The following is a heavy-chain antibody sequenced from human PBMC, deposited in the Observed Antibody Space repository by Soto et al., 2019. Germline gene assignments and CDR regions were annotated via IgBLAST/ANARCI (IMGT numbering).Heavy chain of an antibody. CDR2: ISGSGGST. Sequence: GGSLRLSCAASGFTFSSYAMSWVRQAPGKGLEWVSAISGSGGSTYYADSVKGRFTISRDNSKNTRYLQMNSLRAEDTAVYYCAKDKGGVSSGYTYYYYYYGMDVWGQGTTVTVSS. J-gene: IGHJ6*02. CDR1: GFTFSSYA. D-gene: IGHD3-22*01. CDR3: AKDKGGVSSGYTYYYYYYGMDV. V-gene: IGHV3-23*01.